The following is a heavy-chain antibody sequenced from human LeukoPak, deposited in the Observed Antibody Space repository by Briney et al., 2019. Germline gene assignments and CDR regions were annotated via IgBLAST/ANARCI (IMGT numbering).Heavy chain of an antibody. CDR1: GLTFSNFK. Sequence: GGSLRLSCAVSGLTFSNFKMNWVRQAPGKGLEWVSYISDSGRTTFYADSVKGRFTISRDNAKNSLYLQMNSLRAEETAVYYCARLAAAGNDAFDMWGQGTMVTVSS. CDR2: ISDSGRTT. CDR3: ARLAAAGNDAFDM. J-gene: IGHJ3*02. D-gene: IGHD6-13*01. V-gene: IGHV3-48*03.